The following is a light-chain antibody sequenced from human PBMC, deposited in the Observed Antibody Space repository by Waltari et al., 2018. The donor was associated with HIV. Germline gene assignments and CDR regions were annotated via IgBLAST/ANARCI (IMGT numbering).Light chain of an antibody. CDR2: GAS. J-gene: IGKJ3*01. V-gene: IGKV3-15*01. CDR3: QQYNSWPLT. Sequence: ETVITQSPCALSVSPGERLTLSCRASQNASTNLAWYQQKPGQPPRLLIYGASDRATDGPARFSGSGSGTEFNLSIAALRSEDLAVYFCQQYNSWPLTFGPGSKVNIK. CDR1: QNASTN.